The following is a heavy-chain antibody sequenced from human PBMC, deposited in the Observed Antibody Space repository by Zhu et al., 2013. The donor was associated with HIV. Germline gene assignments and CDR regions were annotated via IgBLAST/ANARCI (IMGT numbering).Heavy chain of an antibody. D-gene: IGHD3-10*01. V-gene: IGHV1-69*01. CDR2: IIPIFDTA. J-gene: IGHJ4*02. Sequence: QVQLVQSGAEVKKPGSSVKVSCKTSGGTFSSYAINWVRQAPGQGLEWMGGIIPIFDTANYAQKFQGRVTITADESTNTAYMELSSLRSEDTAVYYCAKAGGDYYGSGSYLAYFDFWGQGTLVTGLL. CDR1: GGTFSSYA. CDR3: AKAGGDYYGSGSYLAYFDF.